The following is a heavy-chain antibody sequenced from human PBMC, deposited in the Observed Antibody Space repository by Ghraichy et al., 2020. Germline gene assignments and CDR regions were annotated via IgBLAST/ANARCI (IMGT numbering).Heavy chain of an antibody. J-gene: IGHJ5*02. CDR3: AMKGSSGWYSRKWFDP. V-gene: IGHV4-4*02. CDR1: GGSITSSSW. Sequence: ESLNISCAVSGGSITSSSWWRWVRQPPGKGLEWIGEIYHSGSTNYNPSLKSRVTISVDKSKNQFSLRLSSVTAADTAVYYCAMKGSSGWYSRKWFDPWGQGTLVTVS. CDR2: IYHSGST. D-gene: IGHD6-19*01.